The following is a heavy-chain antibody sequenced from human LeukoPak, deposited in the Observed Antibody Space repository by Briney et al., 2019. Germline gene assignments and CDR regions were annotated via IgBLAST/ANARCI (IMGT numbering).Heavy chain of an antibody. J-gene: IGHJ4*02. D-gene: IGHD5-12*01. CDR1: GGSISSYY. CDR2: IYYSGST. Sequence: SETLSLTCTVSGGSISSYYWSWIRQPPGKGLEWIGYIYYSGSTNYNPPLKSRVTISVDTSKNQFSLKLSSVTAADTAMYYCARVSGYDWESFYDYWGQGSLVTVSS. CDR3: ARVSGYDWESFYDY. V-gene: IGHV4-59*01.